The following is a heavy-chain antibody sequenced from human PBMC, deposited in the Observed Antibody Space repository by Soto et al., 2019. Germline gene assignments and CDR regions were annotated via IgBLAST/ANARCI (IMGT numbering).Heavy chain of an antibody. CDR2: IGSRTDI. V-gene: IGHV3-21*01. J-gene: IGHJ6*02. Sequence: GSLRLSCVGSGFTFSTYSINWVRQAPGKGLEWVSSIGSRTDIYYADSVKGRFTISRDNAKNSVSPQMNSLRAEDTAVYYCAREYTAWPLAYGLDVWGQGTTVTVSS. CDR1: GFTFSTYS. D-gene: IGHD2-2*02. CDR3: AREYTAWPLAYGLDV.